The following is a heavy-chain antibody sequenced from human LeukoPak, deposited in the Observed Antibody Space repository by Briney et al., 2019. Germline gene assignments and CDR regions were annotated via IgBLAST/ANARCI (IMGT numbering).Heavy chain of an antibody. CDR1: GFTVSSNY. J-gene: IGHJ4*02. V-gene: IGHV3-66*01. CDR2: IYSGGGT. D-gene: IGHD2-15*01. Sequence: GGSLRLSCAASGFTVSSNYMSWVRQAPGKGLEWVSVIYSGGGTYYADSVKGRFTISRDNSKNTVYLQMNSLRAEDTAVYYCARASFWFDYSGYYFDYWGQGTLVTVSS. CDR3: ARASFWFDYSGYYFDY.